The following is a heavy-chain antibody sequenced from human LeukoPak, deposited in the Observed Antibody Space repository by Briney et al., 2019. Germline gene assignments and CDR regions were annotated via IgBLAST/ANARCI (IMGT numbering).Heavy chain of an antibody. CDR3: ARDIHGSGSYSDY. D-gene: IGHD3-10*01. CDR2: ISSGGTYI. CDR1: GFXFSNYN. J-gene: IGHJ4*02. V-gene: IGHV3-21*01. Sequence: GGSLRLSCAASGFXFSNYNINWVRQAPGKGLEWVSFISSGGTYIYYTDSVKGRFTISRDNAKNSLYLQMNSLRAEDTAVYYCARDIHGSGSYSDYWGQGTLVTVSS.